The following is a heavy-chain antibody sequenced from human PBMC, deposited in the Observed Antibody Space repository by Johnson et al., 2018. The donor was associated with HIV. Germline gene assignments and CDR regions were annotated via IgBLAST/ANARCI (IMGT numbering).Heavy chain of an antibody. Sequence: VQLVESGGGLVQPGGSLRLSCAASGFTFSSYAMSWVRQAPGKGLEWVSALSGSGGSTYYADSVMGRFTISRDNSKNTLYLQMNSLRVDDTALYYCARASHYADAFDIWGQGTMVTVSS. CDR3: ARASHYADAFDI. V-gene: IGHV3-23*04. CDR1: GFTFSSYA. D-gene: IGHD2-2*01. CDR2: LSGSGGST. J-gene: IGHJ3*02.